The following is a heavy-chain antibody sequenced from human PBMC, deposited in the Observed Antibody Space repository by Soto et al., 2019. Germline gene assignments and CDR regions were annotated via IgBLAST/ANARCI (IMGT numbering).Heavy chain of an antibody. CDR3: ARDGVPGSGSYRYIWFDP. CDR2: IYYSGST. D-gene: IGHD3-10*01. V-gene: IGHV4-59*01. Sequence: QVQLQESGPGLVKPSETLSLTCTVSGGSISSYYWSWIRQPPGKGLEWIGYIYYSGSTNYNPSLKSRVTISVDTSKNQFSLKLRSVTAADTAVYYCARDGVPGSGSYRYIWFDPWGQGTLVTVSS. J-gene: IGHJ5*02. CDR1: GGSISSYY.